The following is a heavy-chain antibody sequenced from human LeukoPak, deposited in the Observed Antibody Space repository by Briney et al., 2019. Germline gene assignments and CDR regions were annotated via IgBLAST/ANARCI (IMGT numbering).Heavy chain of an antibody. CDR3: AGVPTVTPGY. CDR1: GFTFSSYA. Sequence: GGSLRLSCAASGFTFSSYAMHWVRQAPGKGLEWVAVISYDGSNKYYADSVKGRFTISRDNSKNTLYLQMNSLRAEDTAVYYCAGVPTVTPGYWGQGTLVTVSS. V-gene: IGHV3-30-3*01. CDR2: ISYDGSNK. J-gene: IGHJ4*02. D-gene: IGHD4-17*01.